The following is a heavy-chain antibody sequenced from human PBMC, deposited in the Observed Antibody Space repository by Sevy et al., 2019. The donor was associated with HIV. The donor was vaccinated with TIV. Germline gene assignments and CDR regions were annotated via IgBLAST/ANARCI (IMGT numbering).Heavy chain of an antibody. Sequence: ASVKVSCKVSGYTLTELSMHWVRQAPGKGLEWMGGFDPGSGATVYAQNFQGRVIMTEDTSTDTGYMELSSLRSEDTAVYYCATVGLRYFSGASAYQGDWFDPWGQGTLVTVSS. CDR3: ATVGLRYFSGASAYQGDWFDP. CDR2: FDPGSGAT. D-gene: IGHD2-15*01. CDR1: GYTLTELS. V-gene: IGHV1-24*01. J-gene: IGHJ5*02.